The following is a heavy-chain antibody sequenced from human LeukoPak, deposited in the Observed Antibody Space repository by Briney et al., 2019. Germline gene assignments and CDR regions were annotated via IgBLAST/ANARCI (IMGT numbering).Heavy chain of an antibody. D-gene: IGHD5-24*01. CDR2: IKQDGSET. CDR3: TGHDGWLFDS. J-gene: IGHJ4*02. V-gene: IGHV3-7*01. CDR1: GFTFNNAW. Sequence: PGGSLRLSCTASGFTFNNAWMNWVRQAPGKGLEWVANIKQDGSETYYVDSVKGRFTISRDNTKNLLYLQMNSLRADDTAVYYCTGHDGWLFDSWGQGTLVTVSS.